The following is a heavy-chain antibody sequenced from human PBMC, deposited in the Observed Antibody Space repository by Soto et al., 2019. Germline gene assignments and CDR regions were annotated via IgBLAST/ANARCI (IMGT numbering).Heavy chain of an antibody. Sequence: SETLSLTCTVSGGSISGSSYSWVWIRQPPXKGVEWIGSIYYSRSTYYTPSLKSRVTISVATSKNQFSLKLSSVTAAATAVYYCAGQSLTMVRRVIVVWFDPWGQGTLVTVCS. CDR3: AGQSLTMVRRVIVVWFDP. D-gene: IGHD3-10*01. CDR2: IYYSRST. J-gene: IGHJ5*02. CDR1: GGSISGSSYS. V-gene: IGHV4-39*01.